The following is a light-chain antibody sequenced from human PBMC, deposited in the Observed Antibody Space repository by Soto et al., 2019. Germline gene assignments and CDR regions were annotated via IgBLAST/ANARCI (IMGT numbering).Light chain of an antibody. J-gene: IGLJ1*01. V-gene: IGLV1-47*01. CDR1: RSNIGSKY. CDR3: AAWDDSLSGYV. CDR2: RNN. Sequence: QSVLTQPPSASGTPGQRVTISCSGSRSNIGSKYVYWYQQLPGTAPKLLIYRNNQRPSGVPDRFSGSKSGTSASLAISGLRSEVEADYYCAAWDDSLSGYVFGTGTKVTVL.